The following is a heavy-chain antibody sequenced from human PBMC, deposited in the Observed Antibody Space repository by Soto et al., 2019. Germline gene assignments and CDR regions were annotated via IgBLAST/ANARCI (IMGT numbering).Heavy chain of an antibody. CDR3: ARFPWERHGYYFDY. CDR1: GFTFSNYW. D-gene: IGHD1-26*01. CDR2: INQDGSEK. Sequence: GGSLRLSCAASGFTFSNYWMNWVRQAPGKGLEWVANINQDGSEKYFVDSVKGRFTISRDNAKNSLYLQMNSLRAEDTAVYHCARFPWERHGYYFDYWGQGTLVTVSS. V-gene: IGHV3-7*05. J-gene: IGHJ4*02.